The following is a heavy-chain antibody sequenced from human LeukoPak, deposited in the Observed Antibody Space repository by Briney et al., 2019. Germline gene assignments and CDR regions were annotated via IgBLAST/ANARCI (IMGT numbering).Heavy chain of an antibody. J-gene: IGHJ4*02. V-gene: IGHV1-18*04. CDR1: GYTFTSYY. CDR3: ARDRHENYFDSSGYQELHYFDS. CDR2: ISAYNGNT. Sequence: ASVKVSCKASGYTFTSYYMHWVRQAPGQGLEWMGWISAYNGNTNYAQKLQGRVTMTTDTSTSTAYMEVSSLRSEDTAVFYCARDRHENYFDSSGYQELHYFDSWGQGTLVTVSS. D-gene: IGHD3-22*01.